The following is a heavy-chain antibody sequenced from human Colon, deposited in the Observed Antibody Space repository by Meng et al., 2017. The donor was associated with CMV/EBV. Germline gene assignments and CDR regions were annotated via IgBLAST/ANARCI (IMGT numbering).Heavy chain of an antibody. Sequence: FTVTNAWMSGVRQAPGKGLEWVGRIKSNIDGGTADYAATVKGRFTISRDDSKNTLYLQMNSLKAEDAAVYYCTTYHSSSIWPPPPDYWGQGTLVTVSS. CDR3: TTYHSSSIWPPPPDY. CDR1: FTVTNAW. D-gene: IGHD6-13*01. J-gene: IGHJ4*02. CDR2: IKSNIDGGTA. V-gene: IGHV3-15*01.